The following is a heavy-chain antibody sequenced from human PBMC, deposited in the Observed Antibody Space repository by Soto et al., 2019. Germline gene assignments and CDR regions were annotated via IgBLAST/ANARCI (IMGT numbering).Heavy chain of an antibody. CDR1: GGSFSGYY. D-gene: IGHD5-12*01. Sequence: QVQLQQWGAGLLKPSETLSLTCAVYGGSFSGYYWSWIRQPPGKGLEWIGEINHSGSTNYNPSLKGRVTISVDTSKNQFSLKLSSVTAADTAVYYCARVATIYGNWFDPWGQGTLVTVSS. CDR2: INHSGST. CDR3: ARVATIYGNWFDP. V-gene: IGHV4-34*01. J-gene: IGHJ5*02.